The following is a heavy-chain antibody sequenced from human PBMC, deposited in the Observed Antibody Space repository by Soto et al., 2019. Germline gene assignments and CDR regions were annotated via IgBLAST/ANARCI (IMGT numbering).Heavy chain of an antibody. CDR3: ARDRSSSPDYFDS. V-gene: IGHV4-30-4*01. CDR2: IYYRGST. D-gene: IGHD2-15*01. Sequence: TLSLTCTVSGGSIRSDYWSWIRQPPGQGLEWIGNIYYRGSTSYNPSLKSRVTISLDTSNNQFSLSLSSVSAADTALYFCARDRSSSPDYFDSWGQGTLVTVSS. CDR1: GGSIRSDY. J-gene: IGHJ4*02.